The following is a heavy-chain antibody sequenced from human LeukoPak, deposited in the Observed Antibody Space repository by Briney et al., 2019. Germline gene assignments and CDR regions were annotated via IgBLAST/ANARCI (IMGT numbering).Heavy chain of an antibody. CDR2: IYYSGST. D-gene: IGHD2-21*01. CDR1: GGSISSSSYY. V-gene: IGHV4-39*01. J-gene: IGHJ5*02. CDR3: ARQVVVVIAIKNWFDP. Sequence: SGTLSLTCTVSGGSISSSSYYWGWIRQPPGKRLEWIGSIYYSGSTYYNPSLKSRVTISVDTSKNQFSLKLSSVTAPDTAVYYCARQVVVVIAIKNWFDPWGQGTLVTVSS.